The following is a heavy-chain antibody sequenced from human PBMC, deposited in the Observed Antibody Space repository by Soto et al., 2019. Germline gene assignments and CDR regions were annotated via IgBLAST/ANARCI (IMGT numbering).Heavy chain of an antibody. V-gene: IGHV4-59*01. D-gene: IGHD3-3*01. CDR3: ARDNDFWSGYYRGDYYYGMDV. CDR2: IYYSGST. Sequence: PSETLSLTCTFSCGSIISYYWSWIRQPPGKGLEWIGYIYYSGSTNYNPSLKSRVTISVDTSKNQFSLKLSSVTAADTAVYYCARDNDFWSGYYRGDYYYGMDVWGQGTTVTVSS. CDR1: CGSIISYY. J-gene: IGHJ6*02.